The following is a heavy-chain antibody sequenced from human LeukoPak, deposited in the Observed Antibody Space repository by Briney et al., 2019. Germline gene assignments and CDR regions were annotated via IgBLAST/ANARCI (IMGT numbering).Heavy chain of an antibody. CDR3: AREVYYGMDV. Sequence: PGGSLRLSCAASGFAFSSYDMHWVRQAIGQGLEWVSAIGSAGDTYYPGSVKGRFTISRENAKNSLYLQMNSLRAEDTAVYYCAREVYYGMDVWGQGTTVTVSS. CDR2: IGSAGDT. CDR1: GFAFSSYD. J-gene: IGHJ6*02. V-gene: IGHV3-13*01.